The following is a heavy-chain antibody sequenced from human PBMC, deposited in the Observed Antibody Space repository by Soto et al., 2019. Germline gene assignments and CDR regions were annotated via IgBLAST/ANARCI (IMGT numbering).Heavy chain of an antibody. V-gene: IGHV3-23*01. CDR1: GFTFSSHA. J-gene: IGHJ4*02. CDR3: AKGLQFRGWLSAQTFDY. Sequence: EVHLLESGGGLVQPGGSLRLSCAVSGFTFSSHAMSWVRQAPGKGLECVSSFTGSGDSTYYADSVKGRFTISRDKSKSTMYLQMHRLRAEDAAVYYGAKGLQFRGWLSAQTFDYWGQGAQVTVSS. D-gene: IGHD6-19*01. CDR2: FTGSGDST.